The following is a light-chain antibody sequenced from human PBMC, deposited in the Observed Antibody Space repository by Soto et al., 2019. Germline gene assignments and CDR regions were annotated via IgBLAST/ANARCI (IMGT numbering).Light chain of an antibody. V-gene: IGKV3-20*01. Sequence: EIVLTQSPGTLSLSPGERATLSCRASQSVSSSYLAWYQQKPGQAPRLLIYGASSRATGIPDRFSGSGSGTDSPLTISRLEPEDFEVYYCQQYGSSSWTFGQGTKVEIK. CDR2: GAS. J-gene: IGKJ1*01. CDR3: QQYGSSSWT. CDR1: QSVSSSY.